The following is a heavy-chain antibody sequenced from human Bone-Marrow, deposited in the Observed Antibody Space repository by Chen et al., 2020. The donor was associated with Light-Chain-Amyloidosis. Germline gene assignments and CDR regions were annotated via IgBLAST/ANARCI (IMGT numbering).Heavy chain of an antibody. D-gene: IGHD6-25*01. CDR1: GGSIRSGDYY. J-gene: IGHJ6*03. CDR2: IYHSGSI. CDR3: AREVAANYNFYMDV. V-gene: IGHV4-30-4*01. Sequence: QVQLQESGPGLVKPSQTLSLPCTVSGGSIRSGDYYWSWLRQPPGKGLQWIGYIYHSGSINHNPSLNSRVTMSVDTSRNQFSLKLTSVTAADTAVYYCAREVAANYNFYMDVWGKGTTVIVSS.